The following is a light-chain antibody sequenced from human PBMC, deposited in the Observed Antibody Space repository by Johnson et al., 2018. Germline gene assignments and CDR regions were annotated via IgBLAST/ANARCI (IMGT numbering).Light chain of an antibody. J-gene: IGLJ1*01. CDR2: ENN. CDR3: GTWDSSLSAGNV. Sequence: QSVLTQPPSVSAAPGQKVTISCSGSSSNIGNNYVSWYQQLPGTAPKLLIYENNKRPSGIPDRFSGSKSGPSATLGITGLQTGDAADDYCGTWDSSLSAGNVFGTGTKVTVL. V-gene: IGLV1-51*02. CDR1: SSNIGNNY.